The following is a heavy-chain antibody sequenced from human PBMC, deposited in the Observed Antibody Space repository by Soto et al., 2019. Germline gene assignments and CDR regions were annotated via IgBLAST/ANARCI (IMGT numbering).Heavy chain of an antibody. J-gene: IGHJ6*02. CDR3: AREGSSIAARLPGFYYGMDV. Sequence: PRGSLRLSCAASGFTFSSYAMHWVRQAPGKGLEWVAVISYDGSNKYYADSVKGRFTISRDNSKDTLYLQMNSLRAEDTAVYYCAREGSSIAARLPGFYYGMDVWGQGTTVTVSS. V-gene: IGHV3-30-3*01. D-gene: IGHD6-6*01. CDR2: ISYDGSNK. CDR1: GFTFSSYA.